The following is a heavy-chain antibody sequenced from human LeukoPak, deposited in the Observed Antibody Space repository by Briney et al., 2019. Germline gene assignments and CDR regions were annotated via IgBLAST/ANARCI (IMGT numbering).Heavy chain of an antibody. Sequence: SETLSLTCTVSGGSISSYYWSWIRQPPGKGLEWIGYIYYSGSTNYNPSLKSRVTISVDTSKNQFSLKLSSVTAADTAVYYCARVGPNYYDSAHYFDYWGQGTLVTVSS. J-gene: IGHJ4*02. CDR2: IYYSGST. V-gene: IGHV4-59*01. D-gene: IGHD3-22*01. CDR1: GGSISSYY. CDR3: ARVGPNYYDSAHYFDY.